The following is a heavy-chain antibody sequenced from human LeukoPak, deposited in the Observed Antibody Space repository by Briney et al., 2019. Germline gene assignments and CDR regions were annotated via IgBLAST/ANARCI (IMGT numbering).Heavy chain of an antibody. CDR3: AKDDDRHWGSSCQDY. CDR2: IRYDGSPK. J-gene: IGHJ4*02. CDR1: GFDFKNYG. V-gene: IGHV3-30*02. Sequence: GGSLRLSCAASGFDFKNYGMHWVRQAPGKGLEGVAFIRYDGSPKYYADHVRGRFTISRDNSKNMLYLQMNSLETEDTAVYYCAKDDDRHWGSSCQDYWGQGTLVTVSS. D-gene: IGHD2-2*01.